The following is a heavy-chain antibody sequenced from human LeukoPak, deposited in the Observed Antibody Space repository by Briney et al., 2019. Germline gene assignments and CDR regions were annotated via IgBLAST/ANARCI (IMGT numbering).Heavy chain of an antibody. J-gene: IGHJ1*01. CDR1: DGSFSGYY. Sequence: SETLSLTCAVYDGSFSGYYWSWIRQPPGKGLEWIGEINHSGSTNYNPSLKSRVTISVDTSKNQFSLKLSSVTAADTAVYYCARPGSGSYAWEPTRYFQHWGQGTLVTVSS. V-gene: IGHV4-34*01. CDR3: ARPGSGSYAWEPTRYFQH. D-gene: IGHD1-26*01. CDR2: INHSGST.